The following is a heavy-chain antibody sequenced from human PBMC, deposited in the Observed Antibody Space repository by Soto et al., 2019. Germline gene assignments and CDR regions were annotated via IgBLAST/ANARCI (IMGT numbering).Heavy chain of an antibody. CDR3: ARVYDSSGYYYSSHEGWFDP. Sequence: SQTLSLTCAISGDSVSSNSAAWNWIRQSPSRGLEWLGRTYYRSKWYNDYAVSVKSRITINPDTSKNQFSLQLNSVTPEDTAVYYCARVYDSSGYYYSSHEGWFDPWGQGTLVTVSS. CDR2: TYYRSKWYN. V-gene: IGHV6-1*01. D-gene: IGHD3-22*01. J-gene: IGHJ5*02. CDR1: GDSVSSNSAA.